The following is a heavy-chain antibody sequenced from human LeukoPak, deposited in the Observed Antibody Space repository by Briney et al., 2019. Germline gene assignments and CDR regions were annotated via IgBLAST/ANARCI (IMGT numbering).Heavy chain of an antibody. V-gene: IGHV1-58*02. D-gene: IGHD3-10*01. CDR2: IVVGSGNT. J-gene: IGHJ3*01. CDR3: AADRDYYGSGGDAFDL. CDR1: GFTFTSSA. Sequence: SVKVSCKASGFTFTSSAMQWVRQARGQRLEWIGWIVVGSGNTNYPQKFQERVTITGDMSTTTAYMELSSLRSEDTAMYYCAADRDYYGSGGDAFDLWGQGTMVTVSS.